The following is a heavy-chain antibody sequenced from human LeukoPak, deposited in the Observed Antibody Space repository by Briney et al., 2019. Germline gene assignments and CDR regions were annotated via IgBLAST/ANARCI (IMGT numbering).Heavy chain of an antibody. CDR1: DGSISNYY. CDR3: ARNSAVATSRSWFDP. Sequence: PSETLSHTCSVFDGSISNYYWSWIRQPPGKGLEWIGYAYYSGSTTYNPSLESRVTISVDTSKNQFSLKLTAVTAADTAVYYCARNSAVATSRSWFDPWGQGTLVTVSS. J-gene: IGHJ5*02. D-gene: IGHD6-19*01. V-gene: IGHV4-59*08. CDR2: AYYSGST.